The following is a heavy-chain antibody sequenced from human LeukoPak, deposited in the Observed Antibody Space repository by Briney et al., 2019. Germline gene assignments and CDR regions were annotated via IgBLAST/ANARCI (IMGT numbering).Heavy chain of an antibody. Sequence: GGSLRLSCAASGFTFSSYAMSWVRQAPGKGLEWVSAISGSGGSTYYADSVKGRFTISRDNSKNTLHLQMNSLRAEDTAVYYCAKDLARIYGSGSYYAFDIWGQGTMVTVSS. CDR1: GFTFSSYA. V-gene: IGHV3-23*01. D-gene: IGHD3-10*01. CDR2: ISGSGGST. J-gene: IGHJ3*02. CDR3: AKDLARIYGSGSYYAFDI.